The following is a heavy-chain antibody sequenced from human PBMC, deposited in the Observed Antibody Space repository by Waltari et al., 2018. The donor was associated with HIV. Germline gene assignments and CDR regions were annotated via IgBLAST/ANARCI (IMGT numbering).Heavy chain of an antibody. CDR2: IYSGGST. V-gene: IGHV3-53*01. CDR3: ARGFIWCGEGYFDS. CDR1: GFTVSRNY. D-gene: IGHD3-10*01. Sequence: EVQLMESGGGLLQPGGSLRLSCAASGFTVSRNYMSWVRRAPGKGVGGVSVIYSGGSTYYAESVKGRFNISRDNAKNTLYLQMNSLRAEDTAVYYCARGFIWCGEGYFDSWGQGTLVTVSS. J-gene: IGHJ4*02.